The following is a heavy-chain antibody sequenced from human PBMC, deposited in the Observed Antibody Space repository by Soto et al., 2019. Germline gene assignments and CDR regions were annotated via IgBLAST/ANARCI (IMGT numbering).Heavy chain of an antibody. CDR1: GFTFSTYA. D-gene: IGHD2-15*01. V-gene: IGHV3-23*01. CDR2: ISDSDGST. J-gene: IGHJ4*02. Sequence: EVQLLESGGGLVQPGGSLTLSCAASGFTFSTYAMTWVRQAPGKGLEWVSTISDSDGSTYYADSVKGRFTISRDNSKNTVYXXMNSLRAEDTAVYYCAKEVEGGWYYFDYWGQGTLVTVSS. CDR3: AKEVEGGWYYFDY.